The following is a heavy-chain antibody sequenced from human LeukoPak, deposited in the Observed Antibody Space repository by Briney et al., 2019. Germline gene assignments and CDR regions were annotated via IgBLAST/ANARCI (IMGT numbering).Heavy chain of an antibody. J-gene: IGHJ6*02. CDR3: ARVPIVVVMTYDYGMDV. V-gene: IGHV4-31*03. D-gene: IGHD2-21*01. Sequence: SQILSLTCTVSGGSISSGGYYWSWIRQHPGKGLEWIGYIYYSGSTYYNPSLKSRVTISVDTSKNQFSLKLSSVTAADTAVYYCARVPIVVVMTYDYGMDVWGQGTTVTVSS. CDR1: GGSISSGGYY. CDR2: IYYSGST.